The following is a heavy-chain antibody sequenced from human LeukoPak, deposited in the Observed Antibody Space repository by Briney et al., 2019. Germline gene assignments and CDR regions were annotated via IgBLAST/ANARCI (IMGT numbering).Heavy chain of an antibody. Sequence: ASVKVFCKASGYTFTGYYMHWVRQAPGQGLEWMGRINPNSGGTNYAQKFQGRVTMTRDTSISTAYMELSRLRSDDTAVYYCARSAITMVRGVINWFDPWGQGTLVTVSS. V-gene: IGHV1-2*06. CDR3: ARSAITMVRGVINWFDP. J-gene: IGHJ5*02. D-gene: IGHD3-10*01. CDR1: GYTFTGYY. CDR2: INPNSGGT.